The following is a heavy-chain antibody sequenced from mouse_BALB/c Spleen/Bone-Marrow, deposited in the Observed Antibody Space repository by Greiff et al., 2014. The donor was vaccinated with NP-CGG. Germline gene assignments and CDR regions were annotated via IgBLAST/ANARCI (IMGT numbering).Heavy chain of an antibody. CDR3: SYMGYYGSSYAMDY. V-gene: IGHV1S16*01. CDR2: INPSNGGT. J-gene: IGHJ4*01. D-gene: IGHD1-1*01. Sequence: VQLQQSGAELVKPGASVKLSCKASGFTFTSYWMHWVKLRPGQGFEWIGEINPSNGGTNYNEKFKRKATLTVDKSSSTAYMQLSSLTTEDSAVYYCSYMGYYGSSYAMDYWGQGTSVTVSS. CDR1: GFTFTSYW.